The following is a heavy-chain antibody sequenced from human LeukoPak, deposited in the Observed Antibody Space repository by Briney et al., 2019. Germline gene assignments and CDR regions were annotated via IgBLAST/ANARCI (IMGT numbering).Heavy chain of an antibody. CDR2: IRYDGSNK. V-gene: IGHV3-30*02. D-gene: IGHD6-19*01. Sequence: PGGSLRLSCAASGFTFSSYGMHWVRQAPGKGLEWVAFIRYDGSNKYYADSVKGRFTISRDNSKNTLYLQMNSLRAEDTAVYYCAKDKPVAGDLSMVWGQGTLVTVSS. J-gene: IGHJ4*02. CDR1: GFTFSSYG. CDR3: AKDKPVAGDLSMV.